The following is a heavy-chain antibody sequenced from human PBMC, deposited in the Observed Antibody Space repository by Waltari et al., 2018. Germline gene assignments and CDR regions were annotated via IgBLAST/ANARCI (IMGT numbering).Heavy chain of an antibody. CDR2: ILPIVGII. CDR1: GGTHNSYP. D-gene: IGHD4-17*01. J-gene: IGHJ3*01. V-gene: IGHV1-69*04. Sequence: QVQLVQSGAEVKKPGSSVKVSCKTVGGTHNSYPINWVQQAPGQGLEWMGRILPIVGIIDYSQKFQGRVTITADKSTFTAYMELGSLRSEDTAVYYCAREVNKVHDGDHGSAFDVWGKGTMVTVSS. CDR3: AREVNKVHDGDHGSAFDV.